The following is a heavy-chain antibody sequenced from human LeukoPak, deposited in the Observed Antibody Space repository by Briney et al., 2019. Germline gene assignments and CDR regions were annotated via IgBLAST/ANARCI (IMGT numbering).Heavy chain of an antibody. V-gene: IGHV4-59*01. CDR3: AREVGDAFDI. J-gene: IGHJ3*02. D-gene: IGHD1-26*01. CDR1: GGSISRYY. Sequence: SPTLSLTCTVSGGSISRYYWSWIRQPPGKGLEWIGHIYYSGSTNYNPSLKGRVTISVDTSKNQFSLKLTSVTAADTAVYYCAREVGDAFDIWGQGTVVTVSS. CDR2: IYYSGST.